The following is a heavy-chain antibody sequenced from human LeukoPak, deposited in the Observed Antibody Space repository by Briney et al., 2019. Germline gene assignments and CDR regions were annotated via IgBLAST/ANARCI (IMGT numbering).Heavy chain of an antibody. J-gene: IGHJ4*02. D-gene: IGHD1-1*01. V-gene: IGHV3-9*01. CDR3: AKDISTTGTYYFDY. Sequence: GGSLRLSCAASGFTLDDYAMHWVRQAPGKGLEWVSGISWNSGSIGYADSVKGRFTISRDNAKNSLYLQMNSLRAEDTALYYCAKDISTTGTYYFDYWGQGTLVTVSS. CDR2: ISWNSGSI. CDR1: GFTLDDYA.